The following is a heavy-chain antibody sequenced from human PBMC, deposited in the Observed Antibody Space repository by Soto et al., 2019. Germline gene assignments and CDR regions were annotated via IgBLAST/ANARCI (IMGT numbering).Heavy chain of an antibody. Sequence: SETLSLTCTVSGGSIRSSSYYWGWIRQPPGKGLEWIGSIYYSGSTYYNPSLKSRVTISVDTSKNQFSLKLSSVTAADTGVYYCAPSSITMVRGVPNWFDPWGQGTLVTVSS. CDR2: IYYSGST. D-gene: IGHD3-10*01. CDR3: APSSITMVRGVPNWFDP. CDR1: GGSIRSSSYY. V-gene: IGHV4-39*01. J-gene: IGHJ5*02.